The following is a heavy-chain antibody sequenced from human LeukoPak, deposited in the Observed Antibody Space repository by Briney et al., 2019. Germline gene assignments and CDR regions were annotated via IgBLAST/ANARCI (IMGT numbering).Heavy chain of an antibody. Sequence: GGSLRLSCAASGFTFSSYAMHWVRQAPGKGLEYVSAISSNGGSTYYANSVKGRFTISRDNSKNTLYLQMGSLRAEDMAVYYCARDEGAPGSYFNYWGQGTLVTVSS. V-gene: IGHV3-64*01. J-gene: IGHJ4*02. CDR1: GFTFSSYA. CDR3: ARDEGAPGSYFNY. CDR2: ISSNGGST. D-gene: IGHD3-10*01.